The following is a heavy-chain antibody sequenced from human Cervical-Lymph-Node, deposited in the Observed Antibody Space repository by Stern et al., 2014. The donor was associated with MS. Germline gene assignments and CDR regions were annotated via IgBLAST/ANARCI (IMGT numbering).Heavy chain of an antibody. J-gene: IGHJ6*02. Sequence: QLVQSGAEVKGPGASVKVSCKASGNTFTSYYMHWVRQAPGQGLEWMGIISPSGGSTTYAQKFQGRVTMTRDTSTNTIYMELSSLRSEDTAVYYCARDRVTTTGNMDVWGQGTTVTVSS. CDR2: ISPSGGST. CDR3: ARDRVTTTGNMDV. V-gene: IGHV1-46*01. CDR1: GNTFTSYY. D-gene: IGHD4-17*01.